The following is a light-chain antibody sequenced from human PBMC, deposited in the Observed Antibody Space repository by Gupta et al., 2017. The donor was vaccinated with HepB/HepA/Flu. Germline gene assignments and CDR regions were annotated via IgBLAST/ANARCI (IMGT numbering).Light chain of an antibody. J-gene: IGLJ2*01. V-gene: IGLV1-40*01. Sequence: QYVLTQRPSVSRAPGQRVTLPCPGTSSNIGTAYDTNWYQQLPGTAPKLLIYGNSNRSSVVPDRFACSRAGTAASLAITGLQADDEADYYYQSDDKTPSGVVFGGGTKVTVL. CDR3: QSDDKTPSGVV. CDR2: GNS. CDR1: SSNIGTAYD.